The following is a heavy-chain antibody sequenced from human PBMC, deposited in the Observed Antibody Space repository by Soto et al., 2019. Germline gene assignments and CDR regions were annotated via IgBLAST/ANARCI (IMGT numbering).Heavy chain of an antibody. D-gene: IGHD3-3*01. CDR3: ARAYYDFWSAYPDTPFNWFDP. CDR2: IFSNDEK. CDR1: GFSLSNARMG. Sequence: QVTLKESGPVLVKPTETLTLTCTVSGFSLSNARMGVSWIRQHPGKALEWLAHIFSNDEKSYSTSLKSRLTTFNNTSKSQVFLTLPDMDPVDTSTYYCARAYYDFWSAYPDTPFNWFDPWGQGTLVTVSS. V-gene: IGHV2-26*01. J-gene: IGHJ5*02.